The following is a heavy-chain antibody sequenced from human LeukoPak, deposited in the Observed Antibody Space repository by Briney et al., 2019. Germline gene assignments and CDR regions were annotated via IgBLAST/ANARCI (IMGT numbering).Heavy chain of an antibody. D-gene: IGHD2-2*01. CDR3: ARALGYCSSTSCYEPAFGFGY. Sequence: GGSLRLSCAASGFTFSSYAMSWVRQAPGKGLEWVSAISGSGGSTYYADSVRGRFTISRDNSKNTLYLQMNSLRAEDTAVYYCARALGYCSSTSCYEPAFGFGYWGQGTLVTVSS. CDR1: GFTFSSYA. J-gene: IGHJ4*02. CDR2: ISGSGGST. V-gene: IGHV3-23*01.